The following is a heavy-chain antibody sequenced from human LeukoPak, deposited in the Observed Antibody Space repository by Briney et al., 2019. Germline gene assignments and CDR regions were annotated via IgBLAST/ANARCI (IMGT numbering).Heavy chain of an antibody. CDR1: GGSISSYY. Sequence: SETLSLTCTVSGGSISSYYWSWIRQSAGKGLEWIGRIYTSGSTNYNPSLKSRVTMSVDTSKNQFSLKLSSVTAADTAVYYCAREGCSSTSCHINGWFDPWGQGNPGHRLL. D-gene: IGHD2-2*02. J-gene: IGHJ5*02. CDR3: AREGCSSTSCHINGWFDP. CDR2: IYTSGST. V-gene: IGHV4-4*07.